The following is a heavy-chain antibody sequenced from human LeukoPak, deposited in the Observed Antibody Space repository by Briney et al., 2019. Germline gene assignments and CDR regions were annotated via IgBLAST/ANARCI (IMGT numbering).Heavy chain of an antibody. V-gene: IGHV3-30*01. CDR2: ITYEGAIK. D-gene: IGHD2/OR15-2a*01. J-gene: IGHJ4*02. CDR3: ARDVIEEYQYQYRGGRCFDY. CDR1: GFTFSRYA. Sequence: GTSLRLSCAASGFTFSRYAMHWVRLAPGKGLDWVAVITYEGAIKNYADSVKSRFTVSRDNSKNTLYLQMDGLRPEDTATYYCARDVIEEYQYQYRGGRCFDYWGQGSLVTVSS.